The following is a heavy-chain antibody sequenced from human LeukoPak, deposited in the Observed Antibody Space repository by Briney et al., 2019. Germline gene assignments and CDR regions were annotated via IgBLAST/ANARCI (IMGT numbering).Heavy chain of an antibody. CDR1: GGSISSYY. V-gene: IGHV4-59*08. Sequence: SETLSLTCTVSGGSISSYYWSWIRQPPGKGLEWIGYIYYSGSTNYNPSLKSRVTISVDTSKNQFSLKLASVTAADTGMYYCARQTCRGATCYRVDQYYYMDVWGKGTTVTVSS. D-gene: IGHD2-15*01. CDR3: ARQTCRGATCYRVDQYYYMDV. CDR2: IYYSGST. J-gene: IGHJ6*03.